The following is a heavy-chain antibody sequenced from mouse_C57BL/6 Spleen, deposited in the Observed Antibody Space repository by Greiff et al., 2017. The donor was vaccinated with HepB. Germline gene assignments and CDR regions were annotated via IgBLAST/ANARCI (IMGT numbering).Heavy chain of an antibody. D-gene: IGHD1-1*01. Sequence: QVQLQQSGAELVKPGASVKLSCKASGYTFTSYWMHWVKQRPGRGLEWIGMIDPNSGGTKYNEKFKSKATLTVDKPSSTAYMQLSSLTSEDSAVYSWARQITTVDHYAMVYGGRGTSVAGST. V-gene: IGHV1-72*01. CDR2: IDPNSGGT. J-gene: IGHJ4*01. CDR3: ARQITTVDHYAMVY. CDR1: GYTFTSYW.